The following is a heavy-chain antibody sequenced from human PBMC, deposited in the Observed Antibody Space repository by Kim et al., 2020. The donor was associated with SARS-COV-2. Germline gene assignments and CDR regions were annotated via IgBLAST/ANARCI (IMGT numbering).Heavy chain of an antibody. Sequence: GGSLRLSCAASGFTFSSYEMNWVRQAPGKGLEWVSYISSSGSTIYYADSVKGRFTISRDNAKNSLYLQMNSLRAEDTAVYYCARARYYYDSSGYYSPGMDVWGQGTTVTVSS. V-gene: IGHV3-48*03. CDR3: ARARYYYDSSGYYSPGMDV. CDR1: GFTFSSYE. J-gene: IGHJ6*02. CDR2: ISSSGSTI. D-gene: IGHD3-22*01.